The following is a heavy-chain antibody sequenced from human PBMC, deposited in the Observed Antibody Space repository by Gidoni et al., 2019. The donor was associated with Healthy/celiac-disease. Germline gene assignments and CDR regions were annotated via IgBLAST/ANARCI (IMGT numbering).Heavy chain of an antibody. D-gene: IGHD2-15*01. CDR3: ARDSCSGGSCSNPSWYFDL. Sequence: EVQLVESGGGLVQPGGSLRLSCAASGFTFSSYDLHWVRQATGKGMEWVSAIGTAGDTYYPGSVKGRFTISRENAKNSLYLQMNSLRAGDTAVYYCARDSCSGGSCSNPSWYFDLWGRGTLVTVSS. CDR1: GFTFSSYD. CDR2: IGTAGDT. V-gene: IGHV3-13*01. J-gene: IGHJ2*01.